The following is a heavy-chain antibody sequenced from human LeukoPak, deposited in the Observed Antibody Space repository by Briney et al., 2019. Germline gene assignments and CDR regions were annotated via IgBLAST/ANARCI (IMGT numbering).Heavy chain of an antibody. V-gene: IGHV3-23*01. CDR2: ISGSGGST. D-gene: IGHD6-19*01. CDR1: GFTFSSYA. Sequence: GGSLRLSCAASGFTFSSYAMSWVRQAPGKGLEWVSAISGSGGSTYYADSVKGRFTISRDNSKNTLYLQMNSLRAEDTAVYYCAKDRPAWYSSGWYFDYWGQGTLVTVSS. CDR3: AKDRPAWYSSGWYFDY. J-gene: IGHJ4*02.